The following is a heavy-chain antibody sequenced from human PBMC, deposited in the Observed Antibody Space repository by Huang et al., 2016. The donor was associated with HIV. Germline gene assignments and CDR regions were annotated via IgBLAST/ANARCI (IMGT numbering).Heavy chain of an antibody. CDR2: INPSVGST. Sequence: QVQLVQSGAEVKKPGASVKVSCKTSGYTFTYYYIHWLRQAPGQGLEWMGLINPSVGSTNYAQRFQGRVTLTTDTSTSTVYMELSSLTSEDTALYYCARGYCSGGSCFRVRPVFNYRMDVWGQGTTVTVSS. V-gene: IGHV1-46*01. J-gene: IGHJ6*02. CDR1: GYTFTYYY. CDR3: ARGYCSGGSCFRVRPVFNYRMDV. D-gene: IGHD2-15*01.